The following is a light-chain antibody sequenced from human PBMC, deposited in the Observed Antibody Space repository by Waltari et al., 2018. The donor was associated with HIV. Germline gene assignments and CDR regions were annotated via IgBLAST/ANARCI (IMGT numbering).Light chain of an antibody. V-gene: IGLV2-23*02. Sequence: QSALTQPASVSVSPGQSITISCTGTSSDVGSYNLVSWYQQHPGKAPKLMIYEVSKRASGVSNRFSGSKAGNTASLTIAGLQAEDEADYYCCSYAGSSTHYVFGTGTKLTVL. CDR1: SSDVGSYNL. CDR2: EVS. J-gene: IGLJ1*01. CDR3: CSYAGSSTHYV.